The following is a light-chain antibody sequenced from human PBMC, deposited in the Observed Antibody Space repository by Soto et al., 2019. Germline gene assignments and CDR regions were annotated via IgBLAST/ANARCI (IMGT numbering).Light chain of an antibody. CDR1: QSISSDS. CDR2: AAS. J-gene: IGKJ2*03. V-gene: IGKV3-20*01. Sequence: EIVLTQSPGTLSLSPGERATLSCRASQSISSDSLAWYQHKPGQAPRLLIYAASRRATGIPDRFSGSGSGTDFTLTISRLEPEDFAVYYWQRNRFGQGTKVEI. CDR3: QRNR.